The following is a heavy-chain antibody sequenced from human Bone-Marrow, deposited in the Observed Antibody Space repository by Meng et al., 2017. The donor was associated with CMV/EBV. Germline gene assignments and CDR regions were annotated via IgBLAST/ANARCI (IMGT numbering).Heavy chain of an antibody. CDR1: GFTFDDYG. J-gene: IGHJ6*02. V-gene: IGHV3-20*04. Sequence: GESLKISCAASGFTFDDYGMSWVRQAPGKGLECVSGINWNGGTTGYADSVKGRFTISRDNAKNSLYLQMNSLRAEDTAVYYCARDQIVSGMDGWGQGTTVTVSS. CDR3: ARDQIVSGMDG. D-gene: IGHD2-15*01. CDR2: INWNGGTT.